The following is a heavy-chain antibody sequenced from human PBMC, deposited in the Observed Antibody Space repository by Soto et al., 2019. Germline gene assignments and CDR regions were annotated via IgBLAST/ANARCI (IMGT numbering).Heavy chain of an antibody. V-gene: IGHV3-23*01. Sequence: GGSLRLSCAASGFTFSSYAMSWVRQAPGKGLEWVSAISGSGGSTYYADSVKGRFTISRDNSKNTLYLQMNSLRAEDTAVYYCAKDTGGHQRPDIVVVPAAIGFDYWGQGTLVTVSS. J-gene: IGHJ4*02. CDR3: AKDTGGHQRPDIVVVPAAIGFDY. CDR1: GFTFSSYA. D-gene: IGHD2-2*01. CDR2: ISGSGGST.